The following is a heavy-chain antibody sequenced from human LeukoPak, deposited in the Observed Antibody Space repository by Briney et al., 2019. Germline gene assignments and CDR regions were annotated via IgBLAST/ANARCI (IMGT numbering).Heavy chain of an antibody. Sequence: GSLRLSCEDSGFTFRSYEMNWIRQPPGKGLEWIGSIYYSGSTYYNPSLKSRVTISVDTSKNQFSLKLSSVTAADTAVYYCARDGGGYDTPHYYYYMDVWGKGTTVTVSS. CDR1: GFTFRSYE. J-gene: IGHJ6*03. CDR2: IYYSGST. CDR3: ARDGGGYDTPHYYYYMDV. D-gene: IGHD5-12*01. V-gene: IGHV4-39*07.